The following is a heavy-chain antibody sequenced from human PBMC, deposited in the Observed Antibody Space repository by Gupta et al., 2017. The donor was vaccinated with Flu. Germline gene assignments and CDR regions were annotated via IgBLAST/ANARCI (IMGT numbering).Heavy chain of an antibody. Sequence: QVQLQESGPGLVKPSETLSLTCTVSGGSIRSFYWSWIRQPPREGTGVDWVYPLQWEHQLQPLPQESSHHISRHVQEPLLPEAELCDRCGHGVYYCARVVNVGIAAPKGFDPWGQGALVTVSS. CDR1: GGSIRSFY. J-gene: IGHJ5*02. D-gene: IGHD6-13*01. CDR2: PLQWEH. V-gene: IGHV4-59*01. CDR3: ARVVNVGIAAPKGFDP.